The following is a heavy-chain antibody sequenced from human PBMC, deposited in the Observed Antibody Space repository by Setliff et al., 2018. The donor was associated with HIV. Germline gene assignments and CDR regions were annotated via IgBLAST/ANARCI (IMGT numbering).Heavy chain of an antibody. CDR1: GDSVTSGGFF. J-gene: IGHJ4*02. Sequence: PSETLSLTCSVSGDSVTSGGFFWSWIRQRPEEGLEWIGHMFYSGTTYYSPSLKSRVRISRDTSENQFSLKLTSVTAADTAVYYCAGGLHYGLGKFGYWGQGTLVTVSS. CDR3: AGGLHYGLGKFGY. V-gene: IGHV4-31*03. D-gene: IGHD3-10*01. CDR2: MFYSGTT.